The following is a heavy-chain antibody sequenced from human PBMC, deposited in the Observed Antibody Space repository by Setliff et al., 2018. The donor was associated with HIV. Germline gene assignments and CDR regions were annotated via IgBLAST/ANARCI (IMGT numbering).Heavy chain of an antibody. CDR2: ITSNGGRT. V-gene: IGHV3-20*04. CDR3: AKDRGHSTGWEPFDY. CDR1: GFTFSSYS. Sequence: PGGSLRLSCAASGFTFSSYSMNWVRQAPGKGLEWVSGITSNGGRTGYADSVKGRFTISRDISRNTLYLQMNSLRAEDTAVYYCAKDRGHSTGWEPFDYWGQGTLVTVSS. J-gene: IGHJ4*02. D-gene: IGHD6-19*01.